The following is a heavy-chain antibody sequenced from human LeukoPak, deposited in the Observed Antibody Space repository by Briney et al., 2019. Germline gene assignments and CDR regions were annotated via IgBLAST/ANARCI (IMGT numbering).Heavy chain of an antibody. J-gene: IGHJ2*01. Sequence: GGSLRLSCSASGFTVSSNYMHWVRQAPGKGLEWVSMIYSGGATYYADSVRGRFTISRDNSMNMLHLRMNSLRVEDTAVYYCARATKAVADFDLWGRGALVTVSS. CDR2: IYSGGAT. CDR1: GFTVSSNY. D-gene: IGHD6-19*01. CDR3: ARATKAVADFDL. V-gene: IGHV3-53*01.